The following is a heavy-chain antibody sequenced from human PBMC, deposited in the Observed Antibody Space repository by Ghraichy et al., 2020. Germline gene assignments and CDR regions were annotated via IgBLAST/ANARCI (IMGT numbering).Heavy chain of an antibody. CDR2: ISSSSSYI. J-gene: IGHJ6*02. D-gene: IGHD3-9*01. Sequence: GGSLRLSCAASGFTFSSYSMNWVRQAPGKGLEWVSSISSSSSYIYYADSVKGRFTISRDNAKNSLYLQMNSLRAEDTAVYYCEREEVLRYFDWQVGVDVWGQGTTVTVSS. CDR3: EREEVLRYFDWQVGVDV. CDR1: GFTFSSYS. V-gene: IGHV3-21*01.